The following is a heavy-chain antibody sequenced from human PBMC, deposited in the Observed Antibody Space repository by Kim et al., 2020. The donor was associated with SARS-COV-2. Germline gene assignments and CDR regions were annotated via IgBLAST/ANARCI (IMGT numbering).Heavy chain of an antibody. CDR2: INAGNGNT. V-gene: IGHV1-3*01. Sequence: ASVTVSCKASGYTFTSYAMHWVRQAPGQRLEWMGWINAGNGNTKYSQKFQGRVTITRDTSASTAYMELSSLRSEDTAVYYCAREKGLLWFGDSARGMDVWGQGTTVTVSS. D-gene: IGHD3-10*01. J-gene: IGHJ6*02. CDR1: GYTFTSYA. CDR3: AREKGLLWFGDSARGMDV.